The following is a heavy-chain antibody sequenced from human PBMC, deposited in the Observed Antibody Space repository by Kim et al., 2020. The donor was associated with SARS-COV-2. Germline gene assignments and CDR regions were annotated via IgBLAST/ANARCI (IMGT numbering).Heavy chain of an antibody. CDR2: ISSSSYT. D-gene: IGHD4-17*01. V-gene: IGHV3-11*05. CDR3: ARDMTTVVTRSVRYYYYGMDV. J-gene: IGHJ6*02. CDR1: GFTFSDYY. Sequence: GGSLRLSCAASGFTFSDYYMSWIRQAPGKGLEWVSYISSSSYTNYADSVKGRFTISRDNAKNSLYLQMNSLRAEDTAVYYCARDMTTVVTRSVRYYYYGMDVWGQGTTVTVSS.